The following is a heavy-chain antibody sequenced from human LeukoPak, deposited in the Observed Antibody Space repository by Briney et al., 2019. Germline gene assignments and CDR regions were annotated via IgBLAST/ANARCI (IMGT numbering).Heavy chain of an antibody. CDR2: ISASGGST. CDR1: GFTFTNSA. V-gene: IGHV3-23*01. D-gene: IGHD6-19*01. J-gene: IGHJ4*02. CDR3: AKARSGWYLFDY. Sequence: GGSLRLSRAASGFTFTNSALGWVPQAPGKGLEWVSSISASGGSTYYADSVKGRFTISRDNSKNTLYLQMNSLRVEDTAIYYCAKARSGWYLFDYWGQETLVTVSS.